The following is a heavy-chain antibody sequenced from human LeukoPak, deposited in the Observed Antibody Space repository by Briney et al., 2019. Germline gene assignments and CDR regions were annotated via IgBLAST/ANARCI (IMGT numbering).Heavy chain of an antibody. J-gene: IGHJ4*02. CDR1: GFILSPYS. Sequence: SGGSLRLSCAASGFILSPYSMHWVRQAPGKGLEWVAVISFDGTIKYYGDSVNGRFTISRDNAKNTLYLQMNSLRGEDTAVYYCARVYGSGIYYKTYWGQGTLVTVSS. CDR2: ISFDGTIK. V-gene: IGHV3-30-3*01. D-gene: IGHD3-10*01. CDR3: ARVYGSGIYYKTY.